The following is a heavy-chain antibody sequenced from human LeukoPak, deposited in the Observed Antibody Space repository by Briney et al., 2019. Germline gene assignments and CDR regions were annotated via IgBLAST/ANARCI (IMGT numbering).Heavy chain of an antibody. Sequence: GGSLRLSCAASGFTFSSYSMNWVRQAPGKGLEWVSSISTSSSYIYYADSMKGRFTISRDNAKNSLYLQVNSLRAEDTAVYYCVRDSGYYDSSGHYDSSGYYYALDYWGQGTLVTVSS. CDR3: VRDSGYYDSSGHYDSSGYYYALDY. D-gene: IGHD3-22*01. CDR2: ISTSSSYI. V-gene: IGHV3-21*01. J-gene: IGHJ4*02. CDR1: GFTFSSYS.